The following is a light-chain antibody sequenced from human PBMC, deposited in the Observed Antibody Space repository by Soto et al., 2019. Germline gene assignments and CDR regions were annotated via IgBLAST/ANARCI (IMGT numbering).Light chain of an antibody. CDR2: DVS. CDR3: SSYTSSSFYV. V-gene: IGLV2-14*01. J-gene: IGLJ1*01. Sequence: QSALTQPASVSGSPGQSITISCTGTSSDVGGYNYVSWYQQHRGKAPKLMIYDVSNRPSGVSNRVSGSKSGNTASLTISGLHAEDEAYYYCSSYTSSSFYVFGTGTKVTVL. CDR1: SSDVGGYNY.